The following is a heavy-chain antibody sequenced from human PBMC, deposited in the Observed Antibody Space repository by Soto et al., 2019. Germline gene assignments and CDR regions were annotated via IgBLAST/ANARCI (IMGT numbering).Heavy chain of an antibody. Sequence: SETLSLTCTVSGGSISSSSYYWGWIRQPPGKGLEWIGSIYYSGSTYYNPSLKSRVTISVDTSKNQFSLKLSSVTAADTAVYYCARTSYYDILTGYYWGQGPGPYAFDIWGQGTMVTVSS. V-gene: IGHV4-39*01. CDR3: ARTSYYDILTGYYWGQGPGPYAFDI. CDR1: GGSISSSSYY. CDR2: IYYSGST. D-gene: IGHD3-9*01. J-gene: IGHJ3*02.